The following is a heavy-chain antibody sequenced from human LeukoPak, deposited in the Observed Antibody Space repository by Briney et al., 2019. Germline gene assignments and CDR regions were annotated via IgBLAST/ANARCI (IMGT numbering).Heavy chain of an antibody. CDR2: INPGGGST. V-gene: IGHV1-46*01. J-gene: IGHJ4*02. CDR1: GYIFTNYH. D-gene: IGHD2/OR15-2a*01. CDR3: ARKSDNSYYFDY. Sequence: ASVKVSCKASGYIFTNYHVHWVRQAPGQGLEWMGIINPGGGSTSYAQKFQGRVTMTRDTSTSTVYMELSSLRSEDTAVYYCARKSDNSYYFDYWGQGTLVTVSS.